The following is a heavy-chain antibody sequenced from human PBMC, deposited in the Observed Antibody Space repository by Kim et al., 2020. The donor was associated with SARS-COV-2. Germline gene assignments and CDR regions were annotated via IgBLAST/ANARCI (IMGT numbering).Heavy chain of an antibody. V-gene: IGHV3-30*02. Sequence: ADSVKGRFTISRDNSKNTLYLQMNSLRAEDTAVYYCAKDGGGSSWGCFDYWGQGTLVTVSS. D-gene: IGHD6-13*01. J-gene: IGHJ4*02. CDR3: AKDGGGSSWGCFDY.